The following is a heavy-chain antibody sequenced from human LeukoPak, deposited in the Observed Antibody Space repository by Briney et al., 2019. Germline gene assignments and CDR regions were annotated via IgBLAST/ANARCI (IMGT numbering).Heavy chain of an antibody. D-gene: IGHD3-10*01. CDR2: INPNSGGT. CDR1: GYTFTGYY. V-gene: IGHV1-2*02. Sequence: ASVKVSCKTSGYTFTGYYMHWVRQAPGQGLEWMGWINPNSGGTNYAQKFQGRVTMTRDTSISTAYMELSRLRSDDTAVYYCASWLRGVIGAFDIWGQGTMVTVSS. CDR3: ASWLRGVIGAFDI. J-gene: IGHJ3*02.